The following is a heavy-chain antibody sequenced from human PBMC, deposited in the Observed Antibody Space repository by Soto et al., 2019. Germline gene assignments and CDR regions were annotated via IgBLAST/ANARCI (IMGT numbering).Heavy chain of an antibody. CDR1: GGSFSGYY. CDR3: ARGPWADCSSTSCFGWFDP. V-gene: IGHV4-34*01. CDR2: INHSGST. D-gene: IGHD2-2*01. J-gene: IGHJ5*02. Sequence: QVQLQQWGAGLLKPSETLSLTCAVYGGSFSGYYWSWILQPPGKGLEWIGEINHSGSTNYNTSLKSRVTISVDTSKNQFSLKLSSVTAADTAVYYCARGPWADCSSTSCFGWFDPWGQGTLVTVSS.